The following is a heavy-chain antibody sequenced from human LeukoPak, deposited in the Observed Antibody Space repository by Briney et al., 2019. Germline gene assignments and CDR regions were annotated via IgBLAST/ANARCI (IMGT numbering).Heavy chain of an antibody. D-gene: IGHD3-16*01. V-gene: IGHV4-59*01. J-gene: IGHJ6*02. CDR1: GGSISSYY. Sequence: SETLSLTCTVSGGSISSYYWSWIRQPPGKGLEWIGYICYSGSTNYNPSLKSRVTISVDTSKNQFSLKLSSVTAADTAVYYCARVSTSHYYYYGMDVWGQGTTVTVSS. CDR3: ARVSTSHYYYYGMDV. CDR2: ICYSGST.